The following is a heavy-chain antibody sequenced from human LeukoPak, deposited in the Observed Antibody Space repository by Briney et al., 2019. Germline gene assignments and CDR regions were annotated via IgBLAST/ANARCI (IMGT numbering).Heavy chain of an antibody. CDR1: GGSISSGTYY. D-gene: IGHD3-22*01. CDR2: IYISGRT. J-gene: IGHJ4*02. V-gene: IGHV4-61*02. Sequence: PSETLSLTCTVSGGSISSGTYYWSWIRQPAGKGLECLVRIYISGRTNYNPSLKSRVTMSVDTSKNQFSLKLSSVTAADTAVYYCARDRYYYDSSGYYLLDYWGQGTLVTVSS. CDR3: ARDRYYYDSSGYYLLDY.